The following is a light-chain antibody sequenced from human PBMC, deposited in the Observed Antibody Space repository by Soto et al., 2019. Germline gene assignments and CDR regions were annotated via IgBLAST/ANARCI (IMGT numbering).Light chain of an antibody. CDR3: LQDYNFPWT. J-gene: IGKJ1*01. CDR2: AAS. CDR1: QGIRSD. V-gene: IGKV1-6*01. Sequence: AIQMTQSPSSLSASVGDGVTITCRASQGIRSDLGWYQQKPGKAPKFLIYAASSLQSGVPSRFSGRGSGTDFTLTISSLQPEDFATYYCLQDYNFPWTFGQGTRVEIK.